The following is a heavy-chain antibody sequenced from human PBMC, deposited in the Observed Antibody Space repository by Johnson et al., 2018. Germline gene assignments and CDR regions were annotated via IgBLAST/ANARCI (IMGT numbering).Heavy chain of an antibody. CDR2: INHSGST. CDR3: ARGRSSGAYGYYYGMDV. D-gene: IGHD6-25*01. J-gene: IGHJ6*02. CDR1: GGSLSGYY. Sequence: QVQLQQWGAGLLKPSETLSLTCAVYGGSLSGYYWSWIRQPPGKGLEWMGEINHSGSTNYNPSLKGRVTIAVATSKSQFPLKLSPGNAADTAVYYCARGRSSGAYGYYYGMDVWGQGTTVTVSS. V-gene: IGHV4-34*01.